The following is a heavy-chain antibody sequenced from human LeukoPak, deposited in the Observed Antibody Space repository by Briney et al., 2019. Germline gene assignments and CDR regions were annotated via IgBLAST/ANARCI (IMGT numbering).Heavy chain of an antibody. J-gene: IGHJ3*01. CDR3: ARSTCSSATCPRRNAFDV. Sequence: SETLSLTCTVSGGSISSYYWSWIRQPAGRGLEWIGHIYSSGSTNHNPSLKSRVTMSVDATKSQFSLNLTSVTAADTAVYYCARSTCSSATCPRRNAFDVWGQGTGVTV. V-gene: IGHV4-4*07. D-gene: IGHD2-2*01. CDR2: IYSSGST. CDR1: GGSISSYY.